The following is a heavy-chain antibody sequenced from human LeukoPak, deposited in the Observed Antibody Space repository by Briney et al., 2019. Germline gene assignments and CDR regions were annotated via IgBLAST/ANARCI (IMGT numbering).Heavy chain of an antibody. D-gene: IGHD6-13*01. Sequence: SETLSLTCAVYGGSFSGYYWSWIRQPPGKGLEWIGEINHSGSTNYNPSLKSRVTISVDTSKNQFSLKLSSVTAADTAVYYCARDYTYSSSWYGWFDPWGQGTLVTVSS. CDR1: GGSFSGYY. CDR2: INHSGST. CDR3: ARDYTYSSSWYGWFDP. V-gene: IGHV4-34*01. J-gene: IGHJ5*02.